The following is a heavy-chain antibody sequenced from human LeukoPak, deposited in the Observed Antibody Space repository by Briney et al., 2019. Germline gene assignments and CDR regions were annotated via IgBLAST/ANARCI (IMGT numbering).Heavy chain of an antibody. D-gene: IGHD4-23*01. J-gene: IGHJ3*02. Sequence: PGGSLRLSCAASGFTFSSYAMGWVRQAPGKGLEWVSAISGSGGSTYYADSVKGRFTISRDNSKNTLYLQRNSLRAEDTAVYYCAKRGYGGYDAFDICGQGTMVTVSS. CDR2: ISGSGGST. CDR3: AKRGYGGYDAFDI. CDR1: GFTFSSYA. V-gene: IGHV3-23*01.